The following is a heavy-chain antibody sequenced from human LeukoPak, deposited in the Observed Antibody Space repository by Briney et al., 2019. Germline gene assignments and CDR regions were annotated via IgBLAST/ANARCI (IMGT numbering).Heavy chain of an antibody. J-gene: IGHJ6*02. CDR3: ARSSAYYYGMDV. CDR2: IYYSGST. V-gene: IGHV4-59*08. CDR1: GGSISSYY. Sequence: PSETLSLTCTVSGGSISSYYWSWIRQPPGKGLEWIGYIYYSGSTNYNPSLKSRVTISVDTSKNQFSLKLSSVTAADTAVYYCARSSAYYYGMDVWGQGTAVTVSS.